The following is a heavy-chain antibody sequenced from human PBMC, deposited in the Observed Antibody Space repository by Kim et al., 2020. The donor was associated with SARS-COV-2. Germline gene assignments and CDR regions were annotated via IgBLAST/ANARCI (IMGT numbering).Heavy chain of an antibody. CDR3: AKDVRGCGWLEA. J-gene: IGHJ5*02. V-gene: IGHV3-23*01. D-gene: IGHD3-16*01. Sequence: YYAGSVKGRSTISTATSTNPLLLQMSGLRAEDTAVYYCAKDVRGCGWLEAWGQGTLVTVSS.